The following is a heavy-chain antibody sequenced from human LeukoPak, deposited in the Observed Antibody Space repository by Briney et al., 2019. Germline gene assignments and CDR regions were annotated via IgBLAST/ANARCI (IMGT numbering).Heavy chain of an antibody. CDR2: INHTAIT. CDR3: ARGQQWLRYYFDY. D-gene: IGHD6-19*01. J-gene: IGHJ4*02. Sequence: EINHTAITNSHPSLKSRVTISVDTSKDQFSLKLSSVTAADTAVYYCARGQQWLRYYFDYWGQGTLVTVSS. V-gene: IGHV4-34*01.